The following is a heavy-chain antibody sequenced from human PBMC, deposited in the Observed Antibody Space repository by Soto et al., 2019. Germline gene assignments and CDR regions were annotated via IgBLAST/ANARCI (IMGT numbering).Heavy chain of an antibody. CDR3: ARDKNYYYYGMDV. J-gene: IGHJ6*02. CDR1: GGSFSGYY. Sequence: PSETLSLTCAVYGGSFSGYYWNWIRQPPGKGLEWIGELNHSGSTKYNPSLKSRVSISVDTSKNQFSLRLNSATAADTAVYYCARDKNYYYYGMDVWGQGTTVTVSS. V-gene: IGHV4-34*01. CDR2: LNHSGST.